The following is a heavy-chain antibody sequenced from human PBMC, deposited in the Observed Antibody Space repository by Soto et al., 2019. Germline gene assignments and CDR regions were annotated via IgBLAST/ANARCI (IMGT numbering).Heavy chain of an antibody. CDR3: GKIGPAGSWDMWFDA. D-gene: IGHD1-26*01. CDR2: IKSKTDGGTT. J-gene: IGHJ5*02. Sequence: PGGSLRLSCAASGFTFSNAWMNWVRQAPGKGLEWVGRIKSKTDGGTTDYAAPVKGRFTISRDDSKNTLYLQMNSLKTEDTAVYYCGKIGPAGSWDMWFDAWDQGALVTVPQ. CDR1: GFTFSNAW. V-gene: IGHV3-15*07.